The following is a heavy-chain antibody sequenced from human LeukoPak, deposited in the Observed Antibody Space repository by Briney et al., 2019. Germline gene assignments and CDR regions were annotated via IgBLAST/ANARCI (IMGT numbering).Heavy chain of an antibody. CDR2: ISSSSSYI. D-gene: IGHD6-13*01. V-gene: IGHV3-21*01. CDR3: ARDSSSWYPGWFDP. Sequence: ETLSLTCTVSGGSISSSSYYWGWIRQPPGKGLEWVSSISSSSSYIYYADSVKGRFTISRDNAKNSLYLQMNSLRAEDTAVYYCARDSSSWYPGWFDPWGQGTLVTVSS. CDR1: GGSISSSS. J-gene: IGHJ5*02.